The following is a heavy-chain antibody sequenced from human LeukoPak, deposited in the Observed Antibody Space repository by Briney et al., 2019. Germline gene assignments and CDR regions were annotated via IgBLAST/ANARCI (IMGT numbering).Heavy chain of an antibody. CDR1: GGSFSDYY. J-gene: IGHJ4*02. CDR2: IYYSGST. CDR3: ATGLGYCSGGSCYSGFTQAPLDY. V-gene: IGHV4-34*01. D-gene: IGHD2-15*01. Sequence: SETLSLTCAVYGGSFSDYYWSWIRQPPGKGLEWIGSIYYSGSTYYNPSLKSRVTISVDTSKNQFSLKLSSVTAADTAVYYCATGLGYCSGGSCYSGFTQAPLDYWGQGTLVTVSS.